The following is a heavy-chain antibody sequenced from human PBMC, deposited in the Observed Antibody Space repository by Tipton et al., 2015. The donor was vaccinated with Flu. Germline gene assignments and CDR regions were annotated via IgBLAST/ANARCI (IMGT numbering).Heavy chain of an antibody. V-gene: IGHV3-21*01. J-gene: IGHJ4*02. D-gene: IGHD3/OR15-3a*01. CDR3: ARDWPSRTGCFDY. CDR1: GFTFSSYS. CDR2: ISSSSSYI. Sequence: GSLRLSCAASGFTFSSYSMNWVRQAPGKGLEWVSSISSSSSYIYYADSVKGRFTISRDNAKNSLYLQMNSLRAEDTAVYYCARDWPSRTGCFDYWGQGTLVTVSS.